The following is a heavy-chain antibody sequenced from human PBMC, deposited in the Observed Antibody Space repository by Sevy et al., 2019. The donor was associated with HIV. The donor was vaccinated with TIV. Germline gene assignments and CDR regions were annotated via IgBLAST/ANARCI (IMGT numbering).Heavy chain of an antibody. D-gene: IGHD6-13*01. CDR2: ISGSGGTT. CDR1: GFTFSNYA. CDR3: AKASTIAAAGGLFDC. V-gene: IGHV3-23*01. J-gene: IGHJ4*02. Sequence: GGSLRLSCAASGFTFSNYAMNLVRQAPGKGLEWVSAISGSGGTTYYADSVKGRFTISRDNSKNTLYLQMSSLRAEDTAVYYCAKASTIAAAGGLFDCWGQGTLVTVSS.